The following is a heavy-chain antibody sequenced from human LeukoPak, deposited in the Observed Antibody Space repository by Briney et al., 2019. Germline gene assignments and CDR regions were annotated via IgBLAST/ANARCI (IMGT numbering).Heavy chain of an antibody. CDR2: IYYSGST. CDR1: GGSNSSYY. D-gene: IGHD1-26*01. V-gene: IGHV4-59*12. Sequence: SETLALTCTVSGGSNSSYYWSWIRQPPGKGLEWIGYIYYSGSTNYNPSLKSRVTISVDTSKNQFSLKLSSVTAADTAVYYCARGRTGSGSYSGYYNYMDVWGKGTTVTISS. CDR3: ARGRTGSGSYSGYYNYMDV. J-gene: IGHJ6*03.